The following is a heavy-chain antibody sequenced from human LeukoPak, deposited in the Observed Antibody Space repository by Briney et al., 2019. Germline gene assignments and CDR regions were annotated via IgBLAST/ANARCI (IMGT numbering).Heavy chain of an antibody. J-gene: IGHJ3*02. CDR2: ISYDGSNK. CDR3: ARDLYDSSESAFDI. Sequence: GGSLRLSCAASGFTFSNYAMHWVRQAPGKGLEWEAVISYDGSNKYYADSVKGRFTISRDNSKNTLYLQMNSLRAEDTAVYYCARDLYDSSESAFDIWGQGTMVTVSS. CDR1: GFTFSNYA. V-gene: IGHV3-30-3*01. D-gene: IGHD3-22*01.